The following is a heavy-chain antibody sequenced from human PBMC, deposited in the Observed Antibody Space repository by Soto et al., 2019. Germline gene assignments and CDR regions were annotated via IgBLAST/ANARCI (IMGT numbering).Heavy chain of an antibody. D-gene: IGHD3-16*02. CDR3: ARDRTFGGVIDYYFDY. CDR1: GFTFSSYA. V-gene: IGHV3-30-3*01. J-gene: IGHJ4*02. Sequence: GGSLRLSCAASGFTFSSYAMHWVRQAPGKGLEWVAVISYDGSNKYYADSVKGRFTISRDNSKNTLYLQMNSLRAEDTAVYYCARDRTFGGVIDYYFDYWGQGTLVTVSS. CDR2: ISYDGSNK.